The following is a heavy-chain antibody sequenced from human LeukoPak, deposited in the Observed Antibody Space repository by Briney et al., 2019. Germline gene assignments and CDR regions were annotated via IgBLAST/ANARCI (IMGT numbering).Heavy chain of an antibody. D-gene: IGHD6-19*01. CDR2: IYPADSDT. CDR3: ARGGSGWYVY. V-gene: IGHV5-51*01. Sequence: GESLKISCKGSGYSFSDYWIGWVRQMPGSGLEWMGIIYPADSDTTYSPSLQGQVTISVDKSINTAYLQWSSLKASDTAMYYCARGGSGWYVYWGQGTLVTVTS. J-gene: IGHJ4*02. CDR1: GYSFSDYW.